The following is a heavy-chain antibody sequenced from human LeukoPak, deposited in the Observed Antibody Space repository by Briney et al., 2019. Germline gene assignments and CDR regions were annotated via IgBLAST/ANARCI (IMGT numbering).Heavy chain of an antibody. Sequence: PGGSLRLSCAASGFTFSSYAMHWVRQAPGKGLEYVSAISSNGGSTYYANSVKGRFTISRDNSKNTLYLQMGSLRAEDMAVYYCARVSGDWGGYNGVNDYWGQGTLVTVSS. CDR3: ARVSGDWGGYNGVNDY. CDR2: ISSNGGST. J-gene: IGHJ4*02. D-gene: IGHD5-24*01. CDR1: GFTFSSYA. V-gene: IGHV3-64*01.